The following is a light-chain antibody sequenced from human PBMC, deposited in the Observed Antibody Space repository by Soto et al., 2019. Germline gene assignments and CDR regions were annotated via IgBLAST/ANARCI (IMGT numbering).Light chain of an antibody. V-gene: IGLV2-14*04. CDR3: SSYTSSSTPYV. J-gene: IGLJ1*01. CDR2: DVT. CDR1: SSDVGGYNY. Sequence: IFYTGTSSDVGGYNYVSWYQQHPVKAPKLMIYDVTNRPSGVSDRFSGSKSGNTASLTISGLQAEDEADYYCSSYTSSSTPYVFGTGTKVTVL.